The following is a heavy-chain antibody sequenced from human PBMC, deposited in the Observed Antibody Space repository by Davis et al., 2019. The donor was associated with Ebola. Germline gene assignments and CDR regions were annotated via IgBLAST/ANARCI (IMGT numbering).Heavy chain of an antibody. CDR2: IYSGGST. Sequence: PGGSLKLSCAASGFTVSSNYMSWVRQAPGKGLEWVSVIYSGGSTYYADSVKGRFTISRDNSKNTLYLQMNSLRAEDTAVYYCAAGYSSGWNIYWGQGTLVTVSS. V-gene: IGHV3-66*01. D-gene: IGHD6-19*01. CDR3: AAGYSSGWNIY. J-gene: IGHJ4*02. CDR1: GFTVSSNY.